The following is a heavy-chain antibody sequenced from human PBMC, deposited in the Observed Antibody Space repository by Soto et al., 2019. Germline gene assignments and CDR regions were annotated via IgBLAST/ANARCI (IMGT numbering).Heavy chain of an antibody. D-gene: IGHD3-22*01. CDR3: AKAITTIVVPLDAFDI. Sequence: PGGSLTLACAASGFTFSNSDMNWVLHAPGKGLEWVSGISGSGGSTYYADSVKGRFTISRDNSKNTLYLQMNSLRAEDTAVYYCAKAITTIVVPLDAFDIWGQGTMVTVSS. CDR1: GFTFSNSD. CDR2: ISGSGGST. V-gene: IGHV3-23*01. J-gene: IGHJ3*02.